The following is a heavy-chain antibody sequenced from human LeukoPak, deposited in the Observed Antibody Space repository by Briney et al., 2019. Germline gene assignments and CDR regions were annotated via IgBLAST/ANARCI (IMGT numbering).Heavy chain of an antibody. CDR2: IWYDGSNK. CDR1: GFTFSSYG. J-gene: IGHJ4*02. D-gene: IGHD5-18*01. Sequence: GGSLRLSCAASGFTFSSYGMHWVRQASGKGLEWVAVIWYDGSNKYYVDSVKGRFTISRDNAKNSLYLQMNSLRVEDTAVYYCARAGYNYAYDYWGQGTLVTVSS. V-gene: IGHV3-33*01. CDR3: ARAGYNYAYDY.